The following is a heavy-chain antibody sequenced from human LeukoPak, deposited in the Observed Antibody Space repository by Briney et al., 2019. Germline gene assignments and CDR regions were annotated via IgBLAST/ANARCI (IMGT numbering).Heavy chain of an antibody. CDR3: ARIRAVRGRQDFDY. V-gene: IGHV2-70*11. J-gene: IGHJ4*02. D-gene: IGHD3-10*01. CDR2: IDWDDDK. CDR1: GFSLSTSGMC. Sequence: SGPTLVNPTQTLTLTCTFSGFSLSTSGMCVSWIRQPPGKALEWLARIDWDDDKYYSTSLKTRLTISKDTSKNQVVLTMTNMDPVDTATYYCARIRAVRGRQDFDYWGQGTLVTVSS.